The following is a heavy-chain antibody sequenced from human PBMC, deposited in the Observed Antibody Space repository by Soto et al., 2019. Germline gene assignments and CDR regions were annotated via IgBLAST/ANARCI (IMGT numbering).Heavy chain of an antibody. CDR3: ARGRHFYAIDY. CDR2: IHHSGST. J-gene: IGHJ4*02. D-gene: IGHD2-2*01. Sequence: SETLSLTCAVSGGSINTYYWSWVRQPPGKGLEWIGNIHHSGSTNYNPSLKGRVTISVDTSKNQFSLKVNSVTAADTAVYYCARGRHFYAIDYWGQGTLVTVSS. V-gene: IGHV4-59*12. CDR1: GGSINTYY.